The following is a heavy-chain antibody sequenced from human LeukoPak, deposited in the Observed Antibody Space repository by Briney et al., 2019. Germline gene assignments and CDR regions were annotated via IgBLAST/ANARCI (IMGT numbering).Heavy chain of an antibody. CDR3: ARGSGGTGVYWYFDL. Sequence: PGRSLRLSSAASGFSFDDYAMHWVRQAPGKGLEWVSRISWNSGGIDYADSVKGRFTISKDNAKNSLYLQMNSLRPEDTALYYCARGSGGTGVYWYFDLWGRGTLVSVFS. CDR1: GFSFDDYA. CDR2: ISWNSGGI. V-gene: IGHV3-9*01. J-gene: IGHJ2*01. D-gene: IGHD1/OR15-1a*01.